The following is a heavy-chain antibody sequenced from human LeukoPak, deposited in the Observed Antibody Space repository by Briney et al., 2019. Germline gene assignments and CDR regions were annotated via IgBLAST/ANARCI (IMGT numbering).Heavy chain of an antibody. CDR3: ARRRCSGGSCYSGGYYYYYMDV. CDR1: GGTFSSYA. Sequence: SVKVSCKASGGTFSSYAISWVRQAPGQGLVWMGGIIPIFGTANYAQKFQGRVTITADESTSTAYMELSSLRSEDTAVYYCARRRCSGGSCYSGGYYYYYMDVWGKGTTVAVSS. J-gene: IGHJ6*03. CDR2: IIPIFGTA. D-gene: IGHD2-15*01. V-gene: IGHV1-69*13.